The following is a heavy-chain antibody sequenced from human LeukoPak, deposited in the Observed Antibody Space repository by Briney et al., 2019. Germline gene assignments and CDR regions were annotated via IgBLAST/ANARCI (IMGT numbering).Heavy chain of an antibody. V-gene: IGHV3-48*03. J-gene: IGHJ4*02. CDR3: ARDHYYSVDY. Sequence: GGSLRLSCAASGFTFSSYEMNWVRQAPGKGLEWVSYISSSGSTIYYADSVKGRLTISRDNAKNSLYLQMNSLRAEDTAVYSCARDHYYSVDYWGQGTLVTVSS. D-gene: IGHD5/OR15-5a*01. CDR1: GFTFSSYE. CDR2: ISSSGSTI.